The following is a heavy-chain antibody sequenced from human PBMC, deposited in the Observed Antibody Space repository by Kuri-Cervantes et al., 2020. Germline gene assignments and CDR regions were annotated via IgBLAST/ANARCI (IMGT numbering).Heavy chain of an antibody. Sequence: GESLKISCAASGFTFSSYSMNWVRQAPVKGLEWVSSISSSSSYIYYADSVKGRFTISRDNAKNSLYLQMNSLRAEDTAVYYCARAPAARRIFFDYWGQGTLVTVSS. CDR1: GFTFSSYS. D-gene: IGHD6-6*01. V-gene: IGHV3-21*01. J-gene: IGHJ4*02. CDR3: ARAPAARRIFFDY. CDR2: ISSSSSYI.